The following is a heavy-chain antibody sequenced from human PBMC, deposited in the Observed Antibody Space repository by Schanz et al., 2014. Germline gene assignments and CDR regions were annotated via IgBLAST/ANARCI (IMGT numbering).Heavy chain of an antibody. D-gene: IGHD3-16*01. J-gene: IGHJ4*02. CDR2: MNPNRGNT. CDR1: GYTFTNYN. Sequence: PLVQSGSEFRKPGASVKVSCKASGYTFTNYNINWVRQATGQGLEWMGWMNPNRGNTGYAQKFQGRVTMTRNTSISTAYMELSSLRSEDTAVYYCARSVWGDGDDNWGQGTLVTVSS. CDR3: ARSVWGDGDDN. V-gene: IGHV1-8*01.